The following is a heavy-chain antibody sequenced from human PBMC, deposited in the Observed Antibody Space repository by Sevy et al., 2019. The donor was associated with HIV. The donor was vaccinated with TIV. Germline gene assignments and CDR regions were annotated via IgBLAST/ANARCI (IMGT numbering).Heavy chain of an antibody. Sequence: GGSLILSCAASGFTFSKYSMSWVRQPPGKGLEWVSTLSFGCGEINYAGSVKGRFTISRDNSKSSVYLQMNNLRPEDTAVYYCAREGCTKPHDYWGQGTLVTVSS. V-gene: IGHV3-23*01. J-gene: IGHJ4*02. D-gene: IGHD2-8*01. CDR3: AREGCTKPHDY. CDR1: GFTFSKYS. CDR2: LSFGCGEI.